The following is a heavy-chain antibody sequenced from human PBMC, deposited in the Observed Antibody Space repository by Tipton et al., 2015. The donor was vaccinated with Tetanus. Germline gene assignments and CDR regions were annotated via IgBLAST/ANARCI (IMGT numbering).Heavy chain of an antibody. D-gene: IGHD4-17*01. CDR3: ARYMGEYGDYVFDY. CDR1: GGSISSYY. Sequence: LRLSCTVSGGSISSYYWSWIRQPPGKGLEWIGYIYYSGSTNYNPSLKSRVTISVDTSKNQFSLKLSSVTAADTAVYYCARYMGEYGDYVFDYWGQGTLVTVSS. CDR2: IYYSGST. V-gene: IGHV4-59*01. J-gene: IGHJ4*02.